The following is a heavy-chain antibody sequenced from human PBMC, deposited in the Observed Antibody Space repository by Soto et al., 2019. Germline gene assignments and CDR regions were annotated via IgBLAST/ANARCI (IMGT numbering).Heavy chain of an antibody. CDR2: IKQDGSEK. CDR1: GFTFSSYW. Sequence: PGGSLRLSCAASGFTFSSYWMSWVRQAPGKGLEWVANIKQDGSEKYYVDSVKGRFTISRDNAKNSLYLQMNSLRAEDTAVYYCARDSSSTSPFYYGMDVWGQGTTVTV. V-gene: IGHV3-7*01. D-gene: IGHD2-2*01. J-gene: IGHJ6*02. CDR3: ARDSSSTSPFYYGMDV.